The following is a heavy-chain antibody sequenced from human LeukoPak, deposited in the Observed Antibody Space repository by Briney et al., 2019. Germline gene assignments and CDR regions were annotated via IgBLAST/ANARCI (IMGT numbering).Heavy chain of an antibody. CDR1: GYTFTCYG. D-gene: IGHD6-6*01. V-gene: IGHV1-18*01. CDR2: ISVYNGNT. CDR3: ARDSGGSALSYSSSTDAFDF. Sequence: AAVKVTLKASGYTFTCYGFSWLRQPPAQGLEWMGWISVYNGNTNDAQKIQGRVTMTTDTSTSTAYMELRSIRSDDTAVCYCARDSGGSALSYSSSTDAFDFWGQGTMVTVSS. J-gene: IGHJ3*01.